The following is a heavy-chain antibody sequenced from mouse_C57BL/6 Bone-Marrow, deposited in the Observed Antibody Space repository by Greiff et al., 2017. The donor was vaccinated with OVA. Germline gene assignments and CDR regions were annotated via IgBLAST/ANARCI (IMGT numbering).Heavy chain of an antibody. CDR2: IDPFDSYT. J-gene: IGHJ2*01. V-gene: IGHV1-59*01. D-gene: IGHD1-1*01. Sequence: QVQLQQPGAELVKPGTSVKLSCKASGYTFTSYWMHWVKQRPGQGLEGIGVIDPFDSYTNYNQKFKGKATLTVDTSSSTAYMQLSSLTSEDSAVYYCARGVFITTVGVGGDYWGQGTTLTVSS. CDR1: GYTFTSYW. CDR3: ARGVFITTVGVGGDY.